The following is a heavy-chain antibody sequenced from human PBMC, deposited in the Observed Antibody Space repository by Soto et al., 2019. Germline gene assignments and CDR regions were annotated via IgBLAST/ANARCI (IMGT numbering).Heavy chain of an antibody. V-gene: IGHV3-66*01. CDR1: GFTVSSNY. J-gene: IGHJ2*01. Sequence: GGSLRLSCAASGFTVSSNYMSWVRQAPGKGLEWVSVIYSGGSTYYADSVKGRFTISRHNAKNTLYLQMNSLRAEDTAVYYCARVYYDSSGYYVGWYFDLWGHGTLVTVSS. D-gene: IGHD3-22*01. CDR3: ARVYYDSSGYYVGWYFDL. CDR2: IYSGGST.